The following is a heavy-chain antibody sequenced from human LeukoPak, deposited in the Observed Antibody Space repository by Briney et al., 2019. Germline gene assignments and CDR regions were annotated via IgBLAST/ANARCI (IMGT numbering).Heavy chain of an antibody. CDR3: ERAREQSWWNWFDP. Sequence: SETLSLTCAVYGGSFSGYYWSWIRQPPGKGLEWIGEINHSGSTNYNPSLKSRVTISVDTSKNQFSLKLSSVTAADTAVYYCERAREQSWWNWFDPWGQGTLVTVSS. J-gene: IGHJ5*02. CDR2: INHSGST. CDR1: GGSFSGYY. D-gene: IGHD2-15*01. V-gene: IGHV4-34*01.